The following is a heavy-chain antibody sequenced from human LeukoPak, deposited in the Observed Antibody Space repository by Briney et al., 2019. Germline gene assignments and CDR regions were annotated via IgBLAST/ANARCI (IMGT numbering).Heavy chain of an antibody. J-gene: IGHJ4*02. CDR3: ATYTNAY. CDR1: GYSLTELS. D-gene: IGHD3-16*01. CDR2: FDPEYGET. Sequence: ASVKASCKVSGYSLTELSMHWVRQAPGKGLEWMGGFDPEYGETIYAQKFQGRVTMTEDTYTDTAYMELSSLRSEDTAVYYCATYTNAYWGQGTLVTVSS. V-gene: IGHV1-24*01.